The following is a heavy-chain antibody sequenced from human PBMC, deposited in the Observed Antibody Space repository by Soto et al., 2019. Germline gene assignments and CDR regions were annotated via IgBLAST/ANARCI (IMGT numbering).Heavy chain of an antibody. CDR1: GFTFSGHY. D-gene: IGHD6-19*01. CDR3: ARLGGGGGWYNRYYYYGMDV. CDR2: ILSDGNDP. J-gene: IGHJ6*02. Sequence: EVQLVESGGGLVQPGGSLRLSCAASGFTFSGHYMHWVRQAPGKGLAWVSRILSDGNDPRYADSVKGRFTISRDNSKNTLYLQMNSLRAEDTAVYYCARLGGGGGWYNRYYYYGMDVWGQGTTVTVSS. V-gene: IGHV3-74*01.